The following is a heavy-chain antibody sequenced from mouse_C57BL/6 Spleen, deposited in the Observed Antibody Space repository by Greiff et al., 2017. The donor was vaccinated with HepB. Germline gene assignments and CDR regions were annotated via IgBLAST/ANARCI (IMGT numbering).Heavy chain of an antibody. J-gene: IGHJ4*01. Sequence: EVQVVESGGGLVQPKGSLKLSCAASGFSFNTYAMNWVRQAPGKGLEWVARIRSKSNNYATYYADSVKDRFTISRDDSESMLYLQMNNLKTEDTAMYYCVRQGLLRRGYAMDYWGQGTSVTVSS. D-gene: IGHD2-3*01. CDR1: GFSFNTYA. V-gene: IGHV10-1*01. CDR3: VRQGLLRRGYAMDY. CDR2: IRSKSNNYAT.